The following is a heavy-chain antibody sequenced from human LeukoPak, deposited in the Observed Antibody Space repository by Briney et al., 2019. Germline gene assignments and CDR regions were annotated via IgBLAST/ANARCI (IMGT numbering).Heavy chain of an antibody. J-gene: IGHJ4*02. Sequence: GGSLTLSCAASGFTFSSYSMNWVRQAPGKGLEWVSYISSSSSTIYYAYSVKGRFTISRDKAKNSPYMQMNSLRDEDTAVYYCARVVAAAGYPVWGQGTLVTVSS. CDR2: ISSSSSTI. V-gene: IGHV3-48*02. D-gene: IGHD6-13*01. CDR3: ARVVAAAGYPV. CDR1: GFTFSSYS.